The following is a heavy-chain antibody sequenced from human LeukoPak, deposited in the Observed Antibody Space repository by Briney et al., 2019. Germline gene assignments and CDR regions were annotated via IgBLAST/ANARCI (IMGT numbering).Heavy chain of an antibody. Sequence: GGSLRLSCAASGFTFSSYAMHWVRQAPGKGLEWVAVISYDGSNKYYADSVKGRFTISRDNSKNTLYLQMNSLRAEDTAVYYCARESTIFGVVLNYYYGMDVWGQGTTVTVSS. CDR3: ARESTIFGVVLNYYYGMDV. V-gene: IGHV3-30-3*01. D-gene: IGHD3-3*01. CDR1: GFTFSSYA. CDR2: ISYDGSNK. J-gene: IGHJ6*02.